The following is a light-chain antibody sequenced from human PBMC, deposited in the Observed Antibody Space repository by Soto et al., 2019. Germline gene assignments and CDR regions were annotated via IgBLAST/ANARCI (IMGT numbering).Light chain of an antibody. J-gene: IGKJ4*01. CDR1: QSISGW. V-gene: IGKV1-5*01. CDR2: DAS. CDR3: QQYNSYLVT. Sequence: IQFTQSPSSLSSSVLERFTITCRASQSISGWLAWYQQKPGKAPKLLMYDASSLQSGVPSRFSGSGSGTEFTLTISSLQPDDFATYYCQQYNSYLVTFGGGTKVDIK.